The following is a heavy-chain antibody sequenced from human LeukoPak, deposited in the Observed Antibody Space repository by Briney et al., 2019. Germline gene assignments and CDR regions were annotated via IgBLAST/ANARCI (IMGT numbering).Heavy chain of an antibody. D-gene: IGHD3-22*01. V-gene: IGHV4-59*01. Sequence: PSETLSLTCTVSGGSISSYYWNWIRQPPGKGLEWIGYIYYSGSTNYNPSLKSRVTISVDTSKNQFSLKLSSVTAADTAVYYCARGGYYDSSGPDYWGQGTLVTVSS. CDR1: GGSISSYY. CDR2: IYYSGST. CDR3: ARGGYYDSSGPDY. J-gene: IGHJ4*02.